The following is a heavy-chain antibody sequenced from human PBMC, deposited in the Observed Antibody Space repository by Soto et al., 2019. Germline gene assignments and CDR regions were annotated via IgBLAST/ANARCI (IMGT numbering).Heavy chain of an antibody. CDR3: ARVASCCSGGIFDY. J-gene: IGHJ4*02. CDR1: GFTFGDYY. V-gene: IGHV3-11*01. CDR2: ISASGSSI. D-gene: IGHD2-8*02. Sequence: QVHLVESGGNLVEPGGPLRLSCAGSGFTFGDYYMSWIRQAPGRGLEWISYISASGSSIYYADSVKGRFAISRDNAKNSLYRQLSRLRAEDTGVYYCARVASCCSGGIFDYWGQGTMVTVSS.